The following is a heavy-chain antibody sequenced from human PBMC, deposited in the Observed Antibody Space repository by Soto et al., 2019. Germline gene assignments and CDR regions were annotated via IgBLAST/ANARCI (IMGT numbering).Heavy chain of an antibody. CDR2: IYYNGST. V-gene: IGHV4-31*03. J-gene: IGHJ4*02. Sequence: QVLLQESGPGLMKPSQTLSLTCTVSGLTISSASYYWSWIRQHPGKGLEWVGNIYYNGSTYYSPSLKSRVTLWVDTPKNEFSLRLASVTAADTAVYSCARYRIIGSRSKVDYWGQGTLVTVSS. CDR1: GLTISSASYY. D-gene: IGHD6-13*01. CDR3: ARYRIIGSRSKVDY.